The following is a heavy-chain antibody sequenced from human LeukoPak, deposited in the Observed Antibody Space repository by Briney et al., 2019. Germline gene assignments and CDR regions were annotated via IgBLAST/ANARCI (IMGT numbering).Heavy chain of an antibody. V-gene: IGHV3-53*01. D-gene: IGHD3-10*01. Sequence: GGSLRLSCAASGFTVSSNYMNWVRQAPGKGLEWVSVIYSGGSTYYADSVKGRFTISRDNSKNTLYLQMNSLRAEDTAVYYCARAGWFGEFSFDYWGQGTLVTVSS. CDR2: IYSGGST. CDR3: ARAGWFGEFSFDY. CDR1: GFTVSSNY. J-gene: IGHJ4*02.